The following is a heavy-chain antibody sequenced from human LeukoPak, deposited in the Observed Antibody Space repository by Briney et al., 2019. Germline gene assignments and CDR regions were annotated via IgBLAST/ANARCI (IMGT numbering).Heavy chain of an antibody. J-gene: IGHJ6*03. CDR1: GSTFDDYA. CDR2: ISWNSNSI. V-gene: IGHV3-9*01. D-gene: IGHD2-2*01. CDR3: ARSPKDIVVVPAYMDV. Sequence: PGRSLRLSCAASGSTFDDYAMHWVRQAPGKGLEWVSGISWNSNSIGYADSVKGRFTISRDNATNSLYLQMNSLRAEDTAVYYCARSPKDIVVVPAYMDVWGKGTTVTVSS.